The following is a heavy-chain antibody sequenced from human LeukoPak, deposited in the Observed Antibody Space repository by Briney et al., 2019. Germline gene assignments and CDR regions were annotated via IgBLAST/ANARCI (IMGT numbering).Heavy chain of an antibody. D-gene: IGHD6-13*01. V-gene: IGHV4-59*01. CDR2: IYYSGST. CDR1: GVSISRYY. CDR3: ARGGSWYRAFDI. J-gene: IGHJ3*02. Sequence: PSETLSLTCTVSGVSISRYYWSWIRQPPGKGLEWIGYIYYSGSTNYNPSLKSRVTISVDTSKNQFSLKLSSVTAADTAVYYCARGGSWYRAFDIWGQGTMVTVSS.